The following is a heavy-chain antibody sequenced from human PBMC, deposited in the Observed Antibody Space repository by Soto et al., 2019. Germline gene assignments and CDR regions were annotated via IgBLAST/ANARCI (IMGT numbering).Heavy chain of an antibody. CDR2: ISRSGSDI. V-gene: IGHV3-11*01. CDR1: GFTFSDYS. J-gene: IGHJ4*02. CDR3: AKGTDGYNSGGHFDY. D-gene: IGHD5-12*01. Sequence: GGSLRLSCAASGFTFSDYSMNWVRQAPGKGLEWVSYISRSGSDIYYADSVKGRFTISRDNAKNSLYLQMNSLRAEDTALYYCAKGTDGYNSGGHFDYWGQGTLVTVSS.